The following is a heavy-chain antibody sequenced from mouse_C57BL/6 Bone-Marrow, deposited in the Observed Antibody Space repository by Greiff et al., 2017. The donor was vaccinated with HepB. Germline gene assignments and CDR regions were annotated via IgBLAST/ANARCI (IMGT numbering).Heavy chain of an antibody. CDR3: TTRIYYYGSRRVYFDY. V-gene: IGHV14-4*01. J-gene: IGHJ2*01. CDR2: IDPENGDT. Sequence: EVQLQQSGAELVRPGASVKLSCTASGFNIKDDYMHWVKQRPEQGLEWIGWIDPENGDTEYASKFQGKATITADTSSNTAYLQLSSLTSEDTAVYYCTTRIYYYGSRRVYFDYWGQGTTLTVSS. D-gene: IGHD1-1*01. CDR1: GFNIKDDY.